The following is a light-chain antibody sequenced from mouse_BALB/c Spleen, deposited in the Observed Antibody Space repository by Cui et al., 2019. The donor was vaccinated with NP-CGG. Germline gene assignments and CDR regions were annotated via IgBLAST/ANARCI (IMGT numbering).Light chain of an antibody. CDR3: ALWYSNHWV. CDR2: GTN. J-gene: IGLJ1*01. V-gene: IGLV1*01. CDR1: TGAVTTSNY. Sequence: QAFVIHESALTTSPGETVTLTCRSSTGAVTTSNYANWVQEKPEHLFTGLIGGTNNRAPGVPARFSGSLIGDKAALTITGAQTEDETIYFCALWYSNHWVFGGGTKLTVL.